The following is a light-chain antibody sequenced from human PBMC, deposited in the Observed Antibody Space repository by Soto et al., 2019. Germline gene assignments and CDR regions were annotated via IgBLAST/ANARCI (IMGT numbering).Light chain of an antibody. V-gene: IGKV1-33*01. CDR1: QDIKNY. CDR3: QQSYSTPRT. CDR2: LAS. J-gene: IGKJ1*01. Sequence: DRQMTQSPSSLSASVGDRVTITCQASQDIKNYLNWYQQKPGKAPKLLMYLASTLETGVPSRFSGGGSGTHFTFTISNLQPEDFATYYCQQSYSTPRTFGQGTKVDIK.